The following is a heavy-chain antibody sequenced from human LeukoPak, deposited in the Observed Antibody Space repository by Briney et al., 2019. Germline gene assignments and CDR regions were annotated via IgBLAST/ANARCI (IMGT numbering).Heavy chain of an antibody. D-gene: IGHD4-23*01. CDR3: AKEGDYGGYFDY. CDR2: VSSSGTTI. V-gene: IGHV3-11*01. J-gene: IGHJ4*02. Sequence: SYVSSSGTTIYYADSVKGRFTLSRDNAKNSLYLQMNSLRAEDTAVYYCAKEGDYGGYFDYWGQGTLVTVSS.